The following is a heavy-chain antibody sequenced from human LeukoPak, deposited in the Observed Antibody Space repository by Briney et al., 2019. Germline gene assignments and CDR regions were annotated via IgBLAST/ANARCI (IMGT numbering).Heavy chain of an antibody. D-gene: IGHD3-10*01. J-gene: IGHJ4*02. V-gene: IGHV3-23*01. CDR2: INNSGGST. Sequence: PGGSLRLSCATSGFTFSTFWMHWVRQAPGKGLEWVSTINNSGGSTYYADSVKGRFTISRDNSKNTLYLQMNSLRAEDTAVYYSAIKAKGDYWGQGTLVTVSS. CDR1: GFTFSTFW. CDR3: AIKAKGDY.